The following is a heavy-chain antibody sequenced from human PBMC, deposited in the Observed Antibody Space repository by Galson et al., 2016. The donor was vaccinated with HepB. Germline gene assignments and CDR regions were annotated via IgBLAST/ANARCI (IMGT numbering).Heavy chain of an antibody. CDR3: VAAPGGGRYFHH. CDR1: AFTRHA. D-gene: IGHD6-13*01. CDR2: ISGSGVTT. V-gene: IGHV3-23*01. Sequence: SLRLSCAASAFTRHAMSWVRQAPGKGLEWVSEISGSGVTTYYADSVKGRFTISRDNSKNTVFLQMSGLRVEDTAVYHCVAAPGGGRYFHHWGQGTLVTVSS. J-gene: IGHJ1*01.